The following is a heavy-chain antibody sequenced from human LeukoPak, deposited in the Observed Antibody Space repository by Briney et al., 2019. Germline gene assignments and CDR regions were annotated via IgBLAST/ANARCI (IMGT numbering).Heavy chain of an antibody. Sequence: PGESLRLSCAASGFTFNSYEMNWVRQAPGKGLEWVSYISSSGSTKYYADSVKGRFTISRDNAKNSLYLQMNSLRAEDTAIYYCARNSRIAATGTGMDVWGQETTVIVSS. CDR1: GFTFNSYE. CDR3: ARNSRIAATGTGMDV. D-gene: IGHD6-13*01. J-gene: IGHJ6*02. CDR2: ISSSGSTK. V-gene: IGHV3-48*03.